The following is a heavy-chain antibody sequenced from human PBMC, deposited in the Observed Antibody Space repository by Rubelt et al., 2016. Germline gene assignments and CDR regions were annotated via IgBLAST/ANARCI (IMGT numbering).Heavy chain of an antibody. Sequence: EVQLVESGGGLVQPGGSLRLSCAASGFTFSSYAMSWVRQAPGKGLEWVSAISGSGGSTYYADSVKGRFTISRDNSKNTLYLQMNSLRAEDTAVYYCAKAKQGYSSGRIYGMDVWGQGTTVTVSS. D-gene: IGHD6-19*01. J-gene: IGHJ6*02. V-gene: IGHV3-23*04. CDR2: ISGSGGST. CDR3: AKAKQGYSSGRIYGMDV. CDR1: GFTFSSYA.